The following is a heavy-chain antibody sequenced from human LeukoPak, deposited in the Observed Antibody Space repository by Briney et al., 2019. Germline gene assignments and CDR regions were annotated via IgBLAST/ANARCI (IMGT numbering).Heavy chain of an antibody. CDR1: GFTFSSYE. Sequence: GCALRLSCAASGFTFSSYEMNWLRQAPGKGLEGVSYISSSRSNIYYAESVKGRFTMSRDNAKNSLYLQMYSLRAEDTAIYYCAELGITMIGGVWGKGTTVTISS. CDR2: ISSSRSNI. V-gene: IGHV3-48*03. CDR3: AELGITMIGGV. D-gene: IGHD3-10*02. J-gene: IGHJ6*04.